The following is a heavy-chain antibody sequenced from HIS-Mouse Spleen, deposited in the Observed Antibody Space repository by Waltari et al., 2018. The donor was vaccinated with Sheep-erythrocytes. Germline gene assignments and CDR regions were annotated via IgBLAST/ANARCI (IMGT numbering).Heavy chain of an antibody. Sequence: EVQLVESGGGLVQPGGSLRLSCAASGFTFSSYWMSWVRQARGKGLGGVANINQDGSGKYYVDSVKGRFTISRDNAKNSLYLQMNSLRAEDTAVYYCARDNGGVDYWGQGTLVTVSS. V-gene: IGHV3-7*01. CDR2: INQDGSGK. CDR3: ARDNGGVDY. J-gene: IGHJ4*02. D-gene: IGHD2-21*01. CDR1: GFTFSSYW.